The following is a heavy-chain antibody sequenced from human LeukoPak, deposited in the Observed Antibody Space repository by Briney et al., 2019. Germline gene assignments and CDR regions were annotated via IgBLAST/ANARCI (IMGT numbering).Heavy chain of an antibody. D-gene: IGHD5-18*01. J-gene: IGHJ6*03. CDR1: GFTFSSYA. V-gene: IGHV3-48*04. CDR2: ISRSSENI. CDR3: ARGVRGFSYGLVYSYFYMDV. Sequence: PGGSLRLSCAASGFTFSSYAMSWVRQAPGKGLEWVSYISRSSENIYYADSVKGRFTISRDNANTSLFQQMNSLRAEDTAVYYCARGVRGFSYGLVYSYFYMDVWGKGTTVTVSS.